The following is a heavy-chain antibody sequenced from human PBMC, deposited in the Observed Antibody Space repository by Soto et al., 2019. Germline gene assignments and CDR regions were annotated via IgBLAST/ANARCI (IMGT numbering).Heavy chain of an antibody. CDR3: ATSSGRSHYYDSSGYYYYFDY. D-gene: IGHD3-22*01. CDR2: IIPIFGTA. J-gene: IGHJ4*02. Sequence: ASVKVSCKASGGTFSSYATSWVRQAPGQGLEWMGGIIPIFGTASYAQKFQGRVTITADESTSTAYMELSSLRSEDTAVYYCATSSGRSHYYDSSGYYYYFDYWGQGTLVTVSS. CDR1: GGTFSSYA. V-gene: IGHV1-69*13.